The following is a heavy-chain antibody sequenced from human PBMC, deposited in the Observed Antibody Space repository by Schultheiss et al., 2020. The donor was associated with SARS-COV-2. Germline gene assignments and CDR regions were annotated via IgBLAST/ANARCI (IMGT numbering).Heavy chain of an antibody. CDR3: ARWNYSENAGFDS. J-gene: IGHJ4*02. Sequence: SETLSLTCTVSGGSISSYYWSWIRQPPGKGLEWIGYIYYSGSTNYNPSLKSRVTISVDTSKNQFSLKLSSVTAADTAVYYCARWNYSENAGFDSWGQGTLVTVSS. CDR2: IYYSGST. CDR1: GGSISSYY. V-gene: IGHV4-59*01. D-gene: IGHD1-7*01.